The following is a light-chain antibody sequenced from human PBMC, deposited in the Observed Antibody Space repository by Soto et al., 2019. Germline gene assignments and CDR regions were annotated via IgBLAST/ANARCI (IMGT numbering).Light chain of an antibody. J-gene: IGKJ4*01. V-gene: IGKV3-11*01. Sequence: EIVLTQSPATLSLSPGERATLSCRASQSVSSYLAWYQQKPGQAPRLLIYDASNRATGIPARFSGSGSGTDFTLTISSLEPEDFAVYYCQQRSNWPITLGGGTKVDIK. CDR1: QSVSSY. CDR3: QQRSNWPIT. CDR2: DAS.